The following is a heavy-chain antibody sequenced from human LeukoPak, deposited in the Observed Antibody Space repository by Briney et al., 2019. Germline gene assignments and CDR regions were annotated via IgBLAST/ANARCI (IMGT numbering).Heavy chain of an antibody. CDR3: ARTNKKGGFDY. CDR1: GFTFSSYA. CDR2: IYSGGST. J-gene: IGHJ4*02. V-gene: IGHV3-66*01. Sequence: GGSLRLSCAASGFTFSSYAMSWVRQAPGKGLEWVSVIYSGGSTYYADSVKGRFTISRDNSKNTLYLQMNSLRAEDTAVYYCARTNKKGGFDYWGQGTLVTVSS.